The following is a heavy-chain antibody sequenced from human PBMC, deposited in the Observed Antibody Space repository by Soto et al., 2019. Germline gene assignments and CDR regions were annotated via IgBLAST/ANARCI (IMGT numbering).Heavy chain of an antibody. CDR3: ARHFCSGTSCYKDYHHGMDA. CDR2: INPSDSYT. CDR1: GYNFSTFW. V-gene: IGHV5-10-1*04. D-gene: IGHD2-2*02. J-gene: IGHJ6*02. Sequence: PGESLKISCQGSGYNFSTFWSSWARQLPGKGLEWMGRINPSDSYTFYSPSFQGQVTLSADKSVNTAYLQWSSLKATDTATFYCARHFCSGTSCYKDYHHGMDAWGQGTAVTVSS.